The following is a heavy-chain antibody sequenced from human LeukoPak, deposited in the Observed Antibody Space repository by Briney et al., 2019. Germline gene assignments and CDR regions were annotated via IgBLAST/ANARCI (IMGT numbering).Heavy chain of an antibody. CDR2: IYNDEST. CDR1: GGTIYSNS. D-gene: IGHD1-20*01. CDR3: ARHTLVITGTAKWPWFDP. J-gene: IGHJ5*02. Sequence: PSETLSLTSSVSGGTIYSNSWSWLGPPPGQELEGIGSIYNDESTNYNPSLNGRATIPVDTSNSQFSLKLSSVTDADTAVHYCARHTLVITGTAKWPWFDPWGQETLVSVST. V-gene: IGHV4-59*08.